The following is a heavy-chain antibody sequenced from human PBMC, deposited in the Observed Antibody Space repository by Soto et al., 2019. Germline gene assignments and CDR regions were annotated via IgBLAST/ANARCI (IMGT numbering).Heavy chain of an antibody. CDR3: AGFGFSRGYAY. V-gene: IGHV1-69*06. Sequence: ASVKVSCKASGGTPNTYVISWVRQAPGQGLEWMGGIIPLFGSANYAQKFQGRVTMTADKSTSTVYMELSSLRSDDTAVYYCAGFGFSRGYAYWGQGTLVTVSS. J-gene: IGHJ4*02. CDR1: GGTPNTYV. D-gene: IGHD3-22*01. CDR2: IIPLFGSA.